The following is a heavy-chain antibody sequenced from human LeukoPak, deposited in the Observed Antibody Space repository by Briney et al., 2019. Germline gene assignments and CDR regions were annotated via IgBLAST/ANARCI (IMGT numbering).Heavy chain of an antibody. J-gene: IGHJ4*02. V-gene: IGHV3-7*01. D-gene: IGHD7-27*01. Sequence: GGSLRLSCAVSGFSIRSSWMSWVRQTPGKGLEWVADMNEDGSGTYYVDSVKGRFTVSRDNAKNSLYLQMSSLRAEDTAVYYCARDPAWGAIDYWGQGILVTVSS. CDR3: ARDPAWGAIDY. CDR1: GFSIRSSW. CDR2: MNEDGSGT.